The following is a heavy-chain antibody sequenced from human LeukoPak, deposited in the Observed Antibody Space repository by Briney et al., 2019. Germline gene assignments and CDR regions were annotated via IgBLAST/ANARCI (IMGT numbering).Heavy chain of an antibody. D-gene: IGHD6-19*01. CDR2: ISWDGGST. CDR1: GFTFDDYT. V-gene: IGHV3-43*01. CDR3: ARDSDPRSSGWYD. J-gene: IGHJ4*02. Sequence: GGSLRLSCAASGFTFDDYTMHWVRQAPGKGLEWVSLISWDGGSTYYADSVKGRFTISRDNAKNSLFLQMNSLRAEDTAMYYCARDSDPRSSGWYDWGQGTLVTVSS.